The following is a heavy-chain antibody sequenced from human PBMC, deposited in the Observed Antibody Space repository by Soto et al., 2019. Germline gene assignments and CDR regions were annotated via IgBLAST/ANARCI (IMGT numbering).Heavy chain of an antibody. V-gene: IGHV1-69*01. Sequence: QVQLVQSGAEVKKPGSSVKVFCKASGGTFSNYTISWVRQAPGQGLEWMGGIIPVFGTTDYEQKFQGRVTITADGSTSTAYMKLSSLRSADTAGYYCARSSPYIVVRKPTGNQDYYGMDVWGQGTTVTGSS. D-gene: IGHD2-2*01. CDR3: ARSSPYIVVRKPTGNQDYYGMDV. CDR2: IIPVFGTT. CDR1: GGTFSNYT. J-gene: IGHJ6*02.